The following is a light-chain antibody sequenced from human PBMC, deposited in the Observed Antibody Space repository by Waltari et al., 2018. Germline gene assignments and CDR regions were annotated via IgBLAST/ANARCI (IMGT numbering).Light chain of an antibody. V-gene: IGLV2-23*03. CDR1: SSDVGSNNL. CDR2: EGS. J-gene: IGLJ2*01. CDR3: CSYAGSGTFVV. Sequence: QSALTQPASVSGSPGQSITISCTGPSSDVGSNNLVSWYQQHPGQAPKVVIYEGSERPSGISTRFSGSKSVITASLTSSGLQPEDEADYCCCSYAGSGTFVVFGGGTKLTVL.